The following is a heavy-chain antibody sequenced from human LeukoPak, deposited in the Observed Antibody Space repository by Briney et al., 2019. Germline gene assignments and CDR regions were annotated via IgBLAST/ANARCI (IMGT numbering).Heavy chain of an antibody. CDR3: AKVVAVAGTYYFDY. CDR2: ISGSGGST. D-gene: IGHD6-19*01. V-gene: IGHV3-23*01. CDR1: GFTFSSYA. Sequence: GGSLRLSCAASGFTFSSYAMSWVRQAPGKGLEWASAISGSGGSTYYADSVKGRFTISRDNSKNTLYLQMNSLSAEDTAVYYCAKVVAVAGTYYFDYWGQGTLVTVSS. J-gene: IGHJ4*02.